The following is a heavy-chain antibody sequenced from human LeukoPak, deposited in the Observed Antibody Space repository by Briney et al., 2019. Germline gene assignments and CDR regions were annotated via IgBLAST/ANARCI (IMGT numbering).Heavy chain of an antibody. V-gene: IGHV4-39*01. CDR1: GDSISSSNYY. D-gene: IGHD3-16*01. Sequence: SETLSLTCTVSGDSISSSNYYWGWIRQPPGKGLEWIGSIYYSGNTYYNASLKSRVTISVDTSKKQFSLTLTSVTAADTAVYYCASRAYTYDPLDWGQGTLVSVSS. CDR3: ASRAYTYDPLD. CDR2: IYYSGNT. J-gene: IGHJ4*02.